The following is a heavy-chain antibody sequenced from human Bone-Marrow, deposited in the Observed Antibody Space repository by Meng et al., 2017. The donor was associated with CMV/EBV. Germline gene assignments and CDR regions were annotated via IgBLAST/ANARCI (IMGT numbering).Heavy chain of an antibody. CDR1: GYSFSNYG. CDR3: ARASGPAIYQLLSIY. Sequence: ASVKVSCKASGYSFSNYGIIWVRQAPGQGLEWMGWISAYNGNTKSAREFQGRVTMTTDTSTSTAYMEVKSLRSDDTAVYYCARASGPAIYQLLSIYWGQGTVVTVSS. V-gene: IGHV1-18*01. CDR2: ISAYNGNT. D-gene: IGHD2-2*01. J-gene: IGHJ4*02.